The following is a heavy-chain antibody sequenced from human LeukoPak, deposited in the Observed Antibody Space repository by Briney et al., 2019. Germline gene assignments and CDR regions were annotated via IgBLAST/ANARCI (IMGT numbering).Heavy chain of an antibody. D-gene: IGHD3-22*01. CDR1: GYTFTSYY. V-gene: IGHV1-46*01. Sequence: ASVKVSCKASGYTFTSYYMHWVRQAPGQGLEWMGIINPSGGSTSYAQKFQGRVTMTRDTSTSTVYMELSSLRSEDTAVYYCAREYYYDSSGYYSATFDYWGQGTLVTVS. CDR3: AREYYYDSSGYYSATFDY. CDR2: INPSGGST. J-gene: IGHJ4*02.